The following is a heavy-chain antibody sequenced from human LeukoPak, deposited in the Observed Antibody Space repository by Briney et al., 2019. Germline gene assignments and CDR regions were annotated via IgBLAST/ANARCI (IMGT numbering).Heavy chain of an antibody. D-gene: IGHD3-22*01. CDR1: GGTFSSYA. Sequence: ASVKVSCKASGGTFSSYAISWVRQAPGQGLEWMGRIIPIFGTANYAQKFQGRVTITADKSTSTAYMELSSLRSEDTAVYHCARDGYYYDSSGTPPDYWGQGTLVTVSS. V-gene: IGHV1-69*06. CDR3: ARDGYYYDSSGTPPDY. CDR2: IIPIFGTA. J-gene: IGHJ4*02.